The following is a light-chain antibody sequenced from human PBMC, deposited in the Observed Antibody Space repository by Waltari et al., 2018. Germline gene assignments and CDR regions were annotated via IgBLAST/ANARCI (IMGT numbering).Light chain of an antibody. CDR3: QVWDSSSNHVL. CDR2: YDD. J-gene: IGLJ2*01. CDR1: DLGNKY. Sequence: SSGLTQPPSVSVSPEQTARNTCGEDDLGNKYGNWDQQKQGQAPVLVMFYDDERPSGIPDRFSGSKSGNTATLTISGVEAGDEADYYCQVWDSSSNHVLFGGGTRLTVL. V-gene: IGLV3-21*01.